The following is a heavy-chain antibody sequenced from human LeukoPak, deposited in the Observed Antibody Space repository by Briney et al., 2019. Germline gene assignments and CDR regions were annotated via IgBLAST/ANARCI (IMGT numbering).Heavy chain of an antibody. V-gene: IGHV1-18*01. D-gene: IGHD3-16*02. CDR3: ARGGVRLGELSPLIDY. CDR1: GYTFTSYG. Sequence: ASVTVSCKASGYTFTSYGISWVRQAPGQGLEWMGWISAYNGNTNYAQKLQGRVTMTTDTSTSTAYMELRSLRSDDTAVYYCARGGVRLGELSPLIDYWGQGALVTVSS. J-gene: IGHJ4*02. CDR2: ISAYNGNT.